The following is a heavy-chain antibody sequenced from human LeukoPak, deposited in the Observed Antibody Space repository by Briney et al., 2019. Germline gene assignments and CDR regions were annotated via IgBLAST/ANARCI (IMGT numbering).Heavy chain of an antibody. CDR2: INPASGGT. D-gene: IGHD2-15*01. V-gene: IGHV1-2*02. CDR3: ARDLLVVASMGFDS. Sequence: ASVKVSCKASGYTFTRYYLHWVRQAPGQGLEWMGWINPASGGTNYAQNFQGRVTMTRDTSISTVYMELSGLRSDDTAVYDCARDLLVVASMGFDSWGQGTLVTVSS. J-gene: IGHJ4*02. CDR1: GYTFTRYY.